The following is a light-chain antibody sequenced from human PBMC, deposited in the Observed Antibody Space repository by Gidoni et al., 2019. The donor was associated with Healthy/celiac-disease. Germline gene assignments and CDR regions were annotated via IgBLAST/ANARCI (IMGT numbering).Light chain of an antibody. CDR2: AAS. Sequence: AIQMTQSPSSLSASVGDRGNITFRASQGIRIDLGWYQQKPGKAPKLLIYAASSLQSGVPSRFRGSGSGTDFSLTISSLRPEDFATYYFLQDYNYPYTFGQGTKLEIK. V-gene: IGKV1-6*01. CDR3: LQDYNYPYT. CDR1: QGIRID. J-gene: IGKJ2*01.